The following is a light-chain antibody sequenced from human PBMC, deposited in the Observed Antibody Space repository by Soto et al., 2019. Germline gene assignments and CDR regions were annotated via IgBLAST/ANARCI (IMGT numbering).Light chain of an antibody. CDR3: AQGLATPFT. Sequence: PASISCRSSRNLLHSNGYYYLDWYLQKPGQSPQLLIYLGSNRASGVPDGFSGSGSGTDFTLTISRVEAEDVGVYFCAQGLATPFTFGGGTTVDIK. CDR2: LGS. CDR1: RNLLHSNGYYY. V-gene: IGKV2-28*01. J-gene: IGKJ4*01.